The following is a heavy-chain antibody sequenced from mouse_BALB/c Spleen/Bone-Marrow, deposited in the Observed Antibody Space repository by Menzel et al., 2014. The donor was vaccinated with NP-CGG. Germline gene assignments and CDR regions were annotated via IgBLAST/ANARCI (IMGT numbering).Heavy chain of an antibody. CDR2: ISDGGSYT. V-gene: IGHV5-4*02. D-gene: IGHD1-1*01. J-gene: IGHJ4*01. CDR3: ARYGSSPYAMDY. CDR1: GFTFSDYY. Sequence: EVMLVESGGGLVKPGGSLKLSCAASGFTFSDYYMYWVRQTPEKRLEWVATISDGGSYTYYPDSVKGRFTISRDNAKNNLYPQMSSLKSEDTAMYYCARYGSSPYAMDYWGQGTSVTVSS.